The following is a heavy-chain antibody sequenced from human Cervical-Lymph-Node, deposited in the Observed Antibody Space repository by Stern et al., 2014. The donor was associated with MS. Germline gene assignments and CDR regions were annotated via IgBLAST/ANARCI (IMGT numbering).Heavy chain of an antibody. Sequence: VQLVQSGAEVKKPGASVKVSCKASGYSFSHYYLHWVRQAPGQGLEWMGWIHPDRGDKEYAQKFQGRVTMTRDTSINTVYMEMKRLTSDDTAFYYCARDEGTYWFDSWGQGALITVSS. D-gene: IGHD1-14*01. CDR2: IHPDRGDK. V-gene: IGHV1-2*02. CDR3: ARDEGTYWFDS. J-gene: IGHJ5*01. CDR1: GYSFSHYY.